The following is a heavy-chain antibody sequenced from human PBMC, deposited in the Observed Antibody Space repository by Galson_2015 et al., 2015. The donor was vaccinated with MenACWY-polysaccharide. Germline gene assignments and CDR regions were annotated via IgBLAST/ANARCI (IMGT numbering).Heavy chain of an antibody. CDR2: ISSDGSST. J-gene: IGHJ3*02. CDR3: ARESSRIVFHAFDI. V-gene: IGHV3-74*01. CDR1: GFTFSSYW. D-gene: IGHD6-19*01. Sequence: SLRLSCAASGFTFSSYWMHWVRQVPRKGLVWVSRISSDGSSTSYADSVKGRFTISRDNSKNTLYLEMNSLRAEDTAVYYCARESSRIVFHAFDIWGQGTMVTVSS.